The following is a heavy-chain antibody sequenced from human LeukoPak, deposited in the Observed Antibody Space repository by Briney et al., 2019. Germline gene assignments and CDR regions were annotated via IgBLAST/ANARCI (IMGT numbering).Heavy chain of an antibody. D-gene: IGHD1-26*01. J-gene: IGHJ4*02. CDR2: ISGSGGST. Sequence: GGSLRLSCAASGFIFSSYGMSWVRQAPGKGLEWVSSISGSGGSTYYADSVKGRFTISRDNSKNTLYLQMNSLRAEDTAVYYCAKDLISGSYYGFDYWGQGTLGTVSS. V-gene: IGHV3-23*01. CDR3: AKDLISGSYYGFDY. CDR1: GFIFSSYG.